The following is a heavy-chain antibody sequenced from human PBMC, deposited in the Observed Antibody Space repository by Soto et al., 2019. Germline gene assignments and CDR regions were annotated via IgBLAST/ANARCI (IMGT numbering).Heavy chain of an antibody. V-gene: IGHV3-23*01. CDR2: ISGSEDRT. CDR1: GFSLRDHA. CDR3: GRTYTGG. Sequence: LQSGGGVVQPGASLRLSCAASGFSLRDHALSWVRQAAGGGLEWVSGISGSEDRTNYADFVRGRFIISKDRAKNTLYLDMSGLRVDDTALYFCGRTYTGGWGQGTLVTVSS. J-gene: IGHJ4*02. D-gene: IGHD3-10*01.